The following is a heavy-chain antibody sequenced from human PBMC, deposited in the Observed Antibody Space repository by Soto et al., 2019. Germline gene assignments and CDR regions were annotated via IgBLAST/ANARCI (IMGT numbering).Heavy chain of an antibody. D-gene: IGHD1-26*01. J-gene: IGHJ4*02. Sequence: QVQLVESGGGVVQPGTSLRLSCAASGFTFSTYAMHWVRQAPGKGLEWVAMISKDGNDQYYADSVKGRFTVSRDNSKNTVPLQMHSLRPEDTAFYYCAKDRWEFTRYFDSWGQGTLVTVSS. CDR3: AKDRWEFTRYFDS. CDR2: ISKDGNDQ. V-gene: IGHV3-30*18. CDR1: GFTFSTYA.